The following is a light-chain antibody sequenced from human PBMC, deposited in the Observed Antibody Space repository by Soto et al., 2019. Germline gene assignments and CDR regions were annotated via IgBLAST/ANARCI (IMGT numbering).Light chain of an antibody. CDR1: QSVSSN. J-gene: IGKJ5*01. CDR3: QQYNNWPPIT. Sequence: QSRVTLSVSPEERATLSCRASQSVSSNLAWYQQKPGQAPRLLIYGASTRATGIPARFSGSGSGTEFTLTISSLQSEDFAVYYCQQYNNWPPITFGQGTRLEIK. CDR2: GAS. V-gene: IGKV3-15*01.